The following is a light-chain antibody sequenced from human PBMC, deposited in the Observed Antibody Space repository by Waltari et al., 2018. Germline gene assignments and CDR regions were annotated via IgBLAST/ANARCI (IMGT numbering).Light chain of an antibody. V-gene: IGLV2-14*01. CDR2: DVS. Sequence: QSALTQPASVSGSPGQSVPIFCTGTSNDVGGYDSVSWYQEHPGQAPSLIIYDVSDRPSGVSDRFSGSKSGNTASLTISGLQAEDEADYYCASQSSNNVVLFGGGTKLTVL. CDR3: ASQSSNNVVL. CDR1: SNDVGGYDS. J-gene: IGLJ3*02.